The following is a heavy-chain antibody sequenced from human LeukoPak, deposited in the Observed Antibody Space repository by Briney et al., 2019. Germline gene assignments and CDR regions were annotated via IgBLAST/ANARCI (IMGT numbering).Heavy chain of an antibody. CDR3: ARGSTAAGAHYYYYGMDV. V-gene: IGHV3-7*01. CDR1: GFTFSSYW. J-gene: IGHJ6*02. Sequence: GGSLRLSCAASGFTFSSYWMSWVRQAPGKGLEWVANIKQDGSEKYYVDSVKGRFTISRDIAKNSLYLQMNSLRAEDTAVYYCARGSTAAGAHYYYYGMDVWGQGTTVTVSS. D-gene: IGHD6-13*01. CDR2: IKQDGSEK.